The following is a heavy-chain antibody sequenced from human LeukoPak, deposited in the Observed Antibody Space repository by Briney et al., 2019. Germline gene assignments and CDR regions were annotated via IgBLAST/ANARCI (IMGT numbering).Heavy chain of an antibody. D-gene: IGHD3-10*01. CDR1: EFAFFTYG. CDR2: IFTDGSAT. V-gene: IGHV3-74*03. CDR3: GRVRVGAAYFDY. Sequence: AGSLRLSCVVPEFAFFTYGMQWVCQAPEKGLGWVSRIFTDGSATTYADSVKGRLTISRDNAKNTLYLQMKSLRVEGTAVYYCGRVRVGAAYFDYWGQGTLVTVSS. J-gene: IGHJ4*02.